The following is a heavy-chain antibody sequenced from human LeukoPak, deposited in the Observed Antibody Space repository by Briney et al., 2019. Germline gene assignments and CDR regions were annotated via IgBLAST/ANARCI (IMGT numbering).Heavy chain of an antibody. CDR3: TAPDFLDY. CDR1: GYTFTGYY. V-gene: IGHV1-2*02. D-gene: IGHD1-14*01. CDR2: INPNNGVT. Sequence: VASVKVSCKASGYTFTGYYMHWVRQAPGQGLEWMGWINPNNGVTNFAQKFQGRVTMTRDISTAYMELSRLRSDDTAVYYCTAPDFLDYWGQGTLVTVPS. J-gene: IGHJ4*02.